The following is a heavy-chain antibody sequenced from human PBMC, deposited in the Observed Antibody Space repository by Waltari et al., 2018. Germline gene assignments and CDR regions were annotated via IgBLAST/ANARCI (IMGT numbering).Heavy chain of an antibody. CDR1: GYTFTGYY. CDR3: ARMGSGSYYKGGASDDY. Sequence: QVQLVQSGAEVKKPGASVKVSCKASGYTFTGYYMHWVRQAPGQGLEWMGRINPTSGGTNYAQKCQGRVTMTRDTSISTAYMELSRLRSDDTAVYYCARMGSGSYYKGGASDDYWGQGTLVTVSS. J-gene: IGHJ4*02. CDR2: INPTSGGT. V-gene: IGHV1-2*06. D-gene: IGHD3-10*01.